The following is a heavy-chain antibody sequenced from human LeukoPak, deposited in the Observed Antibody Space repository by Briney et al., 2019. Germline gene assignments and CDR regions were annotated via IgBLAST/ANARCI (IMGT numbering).Heavy chain of an antibody. CDR2: ISYDGDNK. CDR3: AKDPYKEGITLYGMDV. D-gene: IGHD2/OR15-2a*01. V-gene: IGHV3-30*18. CDR1: GFTFNSYG. J-gene: IGHJ6*02. Sequence: PGGSLRLSCAASGFTFNSYGMHWVRQAPGKGLEWVAVISYDGDNKYFADSVKGRFTISRDNSKNTLYLQMNSLRAEDTAVYYCAKDPYKEGITLYGMDVWGQGTTASVSS.